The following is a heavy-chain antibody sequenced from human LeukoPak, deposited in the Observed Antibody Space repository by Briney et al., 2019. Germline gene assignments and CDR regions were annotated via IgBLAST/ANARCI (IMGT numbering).Heavy chain of an antibody. CDR1: GFTFSSYS. Sequence: GGSLRLSCAASGFTFSSYSMNWVRQAPGKGLVWVSRINSDGSITTYADSVKGRFTISRDNAKNTLYLQMNSLRAEDTAVYYCARGVAGYDFWSGSEYWGQGTLVTVSS. J-gene: IGHJ4*02. D-gene: IGHD3-3*01. CDR2: INSDGSIT. CDR3: ARGVAGYDFWSGSEY. V-gene: IGHV3-74*01.